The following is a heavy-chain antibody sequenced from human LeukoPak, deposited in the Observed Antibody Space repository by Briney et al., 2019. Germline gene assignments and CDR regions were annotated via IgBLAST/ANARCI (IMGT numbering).Heavy chain of an antibody. Sequence: PGGSLRLSCAASGFTFSNYWMHWVRQAPGKGLVWVSHINTDGSGTSYADSVKGRFTISRDNAKNSLYLQMNSLRAEDTAVYYCARDKIVGATYFDYWGQGTLVTVSS. CDR1: GFTFSNYW. CDR3: ARDKIVGATYFDY. CDR2: INTDGSGT. D-gene: IGHD1-26*01. J-gene: IGHJ4*02. V-gene: IGHV3-74*01.